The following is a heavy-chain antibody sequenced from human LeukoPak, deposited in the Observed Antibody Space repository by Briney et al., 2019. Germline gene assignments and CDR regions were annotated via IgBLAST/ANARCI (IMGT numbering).Heavy chain of an antibody. CDR2: ISSGGTTI. J-gene: IGHJ4*02. D-gene: IGHD3-9*01. V-gene: IGHV3-48*03. CDR1: GFTFSNYD. CDR3: ARDLMPYVDPEYFDH. Sequence: PGGSLRPSCAASGFTFSNYDMSWVRQAPGKGLEWISFISSGGTTISYAESVRGRFTISRDNARNSLFLQMNSLRVEDTAVYYCARDLMPYVDPEYFDHWGQGTLVTVSS.